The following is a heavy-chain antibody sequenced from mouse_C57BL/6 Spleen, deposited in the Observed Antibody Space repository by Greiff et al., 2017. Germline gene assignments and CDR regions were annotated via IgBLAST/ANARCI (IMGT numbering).Heavy chain of an antibody. Sequence: VQLQQPGAELVRPGSSVKLSCKASGYTFTSYWMHWVKQRPIQGLEWLGNIDPSDSETHYNQQFKDKDTLTVDKSSSTAYMQLSSLTSDDSAVYYCARERDYYVSSHWYFDVWGTGTTVTVSS. CDR3: ARERDYYVSSHWYFDV. CDR1: GYTFTSYW. J-gene: IGHJ1*03. D-gene: IGHD1-1*01. V-gene: IGHV1-52*01. CDR2: IDPSDSET.